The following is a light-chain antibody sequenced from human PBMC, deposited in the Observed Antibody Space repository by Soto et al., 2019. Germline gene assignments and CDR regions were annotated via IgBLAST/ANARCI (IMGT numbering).Light chain of an antibody. V-gene: IGKV1-39*01. CDR1: QSISTY. J-gene: IGKJ5*01. CDR2: AAS. CDR3: QQYNNWPQIT. Sequence: DIQMTQSPSSLSASVGDRVTITCRASQSISTYLHWYQQKPGKAPNLLIYAASTLQSGVPSRFSGSGSGTDFTLTISSLQPEDFAVYYCQQYNNWPQITFGQGTRLEIK.